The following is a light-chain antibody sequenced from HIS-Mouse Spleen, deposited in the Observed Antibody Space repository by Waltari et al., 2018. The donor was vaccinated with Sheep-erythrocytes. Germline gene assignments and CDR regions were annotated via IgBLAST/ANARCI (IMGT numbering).Light chain of an antibody. CDR3: CSYAGSYTFVV. CDR2: DVS. J-gene: IGLJ2*01. V-gene: IGLV2-11*01. CDR1: SSDVGGYNY. Sequence: QSALTQPLSVSGSPGQSVTIPCTGTSSDVGGYNYVPWYQPHPGKAPKLMIYDVSKRPSGVPDRFSGSKSGNTASLTISGLQAEDEADYYCCSYAGSYTFVVFGGGTKLTVL.